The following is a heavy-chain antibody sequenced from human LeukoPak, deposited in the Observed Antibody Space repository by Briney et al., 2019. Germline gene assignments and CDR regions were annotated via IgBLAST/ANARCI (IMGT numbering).Heavy chain of an antibody. CDR2: IYYSGST. Sequence: SETLSLTCTVSSGSISSYYWSWIRQPPGKGLEGIGYIYYSGSTNYNPSLKSRVTISVDTSKNQFSLKLSSVTAAETTVYYCARVLVRGVISYYYYMDVWGKGTTVTVSS. D-gene: IGHD3-10*01. CDR3: ARVLVRGVISYYYYMDV. J-gene: IGHJ6*03. CDR1: SGSISSYY. V-gene: IGHV4-59*01.